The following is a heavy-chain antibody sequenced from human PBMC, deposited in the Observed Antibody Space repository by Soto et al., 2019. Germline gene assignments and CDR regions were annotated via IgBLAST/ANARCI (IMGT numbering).Heavy chain of an antibody. CDR2: IIPILGIA. Sequence: QVQLVQSGAEVKKPGSSVKVSCKASGGTFSSYTISWVRQAPGQGLEWMGRIIPILGIANYAQKFQGRVTITADKCTSTAYMELSSLRSEDTAVYYCARYGDYIFDYWGQGTLVTVSS. D-gene: IGHD4-17*01. CDR3: ARYGDYIFDY. CDR1: GGTFSSYT. J-gene: IGHJ4*02. V-gene: IGHV1-69*02.